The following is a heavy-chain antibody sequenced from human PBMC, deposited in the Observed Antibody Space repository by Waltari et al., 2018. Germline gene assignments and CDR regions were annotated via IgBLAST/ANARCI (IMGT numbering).Heavy chain of an antibody. Sequence: QVQLQESGPGLVKPSETLSLTCTVSGGSVSSANYYWSWMRQPPGKGLECIGYIDYSGITNHNPSLKSRDTVSLDTSKNQFSLKLSSVTAADTAFYFCARVTLTYGFDIWGQGTMVTVSS. CDR2: IDYSGIT. J-gene: IGHJ3*02. CDR3: ARVTLTYGFDI. V-gene: IGHV4-61*01. CDR1: GGSVSSANYY.